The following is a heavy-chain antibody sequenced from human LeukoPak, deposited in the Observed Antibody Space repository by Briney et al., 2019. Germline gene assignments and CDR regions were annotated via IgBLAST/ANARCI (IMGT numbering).Heavy chain of an antibody. V-gene: IGHV3-7*04. CDR1: GFTFSSYW. D-gene: IGHD3-10*01. CDR3: ARGITMVRGVIIGFAFDI. Sequence: GGSLRLSCAASGFTFSSYWMSWVRQAPGKGLEWVANIKQDRSEKYYVDSVKGRFTISKDNAKNSLYLQMNSLRAEDTAVYYCARGITMVRGVIIGFAFDIWGQGTMVTVSS. J-gene: IGHJ3*02. CDR2: IKQDRSEK.